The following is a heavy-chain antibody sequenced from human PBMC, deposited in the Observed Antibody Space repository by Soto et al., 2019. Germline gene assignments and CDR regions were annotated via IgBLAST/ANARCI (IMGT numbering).Heavy chain of an antibody. D-gene: IGHD3-3*01. CDR1: GGTFSSYA. CDR3: ARGGEEGLRFLEWSPPLRYYYYYGMDV. J-gene: IGHJ6*02. V-gene: IGHV1-69*01. Sequence: QVQLVQSGAEVKKPGSSVKVSCKASGGTFSSYAISWVRQAPGQGLEWMGGIIPIFGTANYAQKFQGRVTITADESTSTAYIELSSLRSEDTAVYYCARGGEEGLRFLEWSPPLRYYYYYGMDVWGQGTTVTVSS. CDR2: IIPIFGTA.